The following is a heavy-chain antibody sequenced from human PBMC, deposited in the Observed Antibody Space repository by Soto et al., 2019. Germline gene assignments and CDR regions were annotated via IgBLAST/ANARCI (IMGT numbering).Heavy chain of an antibody. V-gene: IGHV1-69*13. CDR2: IIPIFGTA. J-gene: IGHJ4*02. CDR1: GGTFSSYA. Sequence: GASVKVSCKASGGTFSSYAISWVRQAPGHGLEWMGGIIPIFGTANYAQKFQGRVTITADESTSTAYMELSSLRSEDTAVYYCATIANVDTAMAGNFDYWGQGTLVTV. CDR3: ATIANVDTAMAGNFDY. D-gene: IGHD5-18*01.